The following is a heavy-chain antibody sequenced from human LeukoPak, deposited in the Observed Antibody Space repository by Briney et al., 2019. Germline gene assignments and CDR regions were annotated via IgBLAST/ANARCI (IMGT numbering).Heavy chain of an antibody. CDR3: ARGGIMIRGLYLPDY. V-gene: IGHV3-13*01. CDR2: VGVAGDT. Sequence: GGSLRLSCAASGFTFSSHDMYWVRQATGKSLEWVSGVGVAGDTHYADSVKGRFTISRDNAKNSVYLQMNSLRAGDTAVYYCARGGIMIRGLYLPDYWGQGTLVTVSS. CDR1: GFTFSSHD. D-gene: IGHD3-10*01. J-gene: IGHJ4*02.